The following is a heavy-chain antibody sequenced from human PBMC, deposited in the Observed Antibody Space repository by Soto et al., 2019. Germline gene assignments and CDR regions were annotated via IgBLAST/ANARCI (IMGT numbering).Heavy chain of an antibody. D-gene: IGHD2-15*01. V-gene: IGHV3-9*01. CDR2: VSWNSGNI. Sequence: EVHLVESGGGVTQPGRSLRLSCAASGFTFDDYAMHWVRQAPGKGLEWVSGVSWNSGNIAYADSVKGRFTISRDNSKNTLYLQMNSLRAEDTAVYYCAKAPGMVVADNWFDPWGQGTLVAVSS. J-gene: IGHJ5*02. CDR1: GFTFDDYA. CDR3: AKAPGMVVADNWFDP.